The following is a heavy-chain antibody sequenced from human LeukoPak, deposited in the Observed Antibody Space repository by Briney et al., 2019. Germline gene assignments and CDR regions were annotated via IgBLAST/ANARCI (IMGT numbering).Heavy chain of an antibody. Sequence: GGSLRLSCAASGLTVSSNYMSWVRQAPGKGLEWVSVIYSGGSTYYADSVKGRFTISRDNSKNTLYLQMNSLRAEDTAVYYCATTSYYDSSGPPYFDYWGQGTLVTVSS. CDR3: ATTSYYDSSGPPYFDY. J-gene: IGHJ4*02. D-gene: IGHD3-22*01. V-gene: IGHV3-53*01. CDR2: IYSGGST. CDR1: GLTVSSNY.